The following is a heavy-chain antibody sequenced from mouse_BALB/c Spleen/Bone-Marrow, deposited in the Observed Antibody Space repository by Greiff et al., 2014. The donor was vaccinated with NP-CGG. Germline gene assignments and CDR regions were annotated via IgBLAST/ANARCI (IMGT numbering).Heavy chain of an antibody. CDR3: AKTGTRYYLDY. J-gene: IGHJ2*01. Sequence: VQLKESGPGLVKPSQSLSLTCTVTGYSITSDYAWNWIRPFPGNKLEWMGYISYSGTTSYNPSLKSRISITRDTSKNQFFLQLNSVTTEDTATYYCAKTGTRYYLDYWGQGTTLTVSS. CDR2: ISYSGTT. D-gene: IGHD4-1*01. CDR1: GYSITSDYA. V-gene: IGHV3-2*02.